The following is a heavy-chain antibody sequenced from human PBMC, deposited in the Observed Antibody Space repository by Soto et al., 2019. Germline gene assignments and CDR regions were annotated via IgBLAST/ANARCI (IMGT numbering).Heavy chain of an antibody. D-gene: IGHD6-19*01. CDR2: ISGSGGST. CDR3: AKDKGSGWYGDY. Sequence: LRLSCAASGFTFSSYAMSWVRQAPGKGLEWVSAISGSGGSTYYADSVKGRFTISRDNSKNTLYLQMNSLRAEDTAVYYCAKDKGSGWYGDYWGQGTLVTVSS. J-gene: IGHJ4*02. CDR1: GFTFSSYA. V-gene: IGHV3-23*01.